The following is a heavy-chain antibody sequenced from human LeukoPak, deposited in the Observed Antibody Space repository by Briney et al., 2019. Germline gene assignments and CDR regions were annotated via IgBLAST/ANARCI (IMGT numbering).Heavy chain of an antibody. J-gene: IGHJ4*02. CDR3: ARARWAAGTVDY. D-gene: IGHD6-13*01. V-gene: IGHV4-39*07. CDR1: GGSSSRSSYY. Sequence: SETLSLTCTVSGGSSSRSSYYWGWIRQPPGKGLEWIGSIYYSGTTYYNPSLKSRVTISVDTSKNQFSLKLSSVTAADTAVYHCARARWAAGTVDYWGQGTLVTVSS. CDR2: IYYSGTT.